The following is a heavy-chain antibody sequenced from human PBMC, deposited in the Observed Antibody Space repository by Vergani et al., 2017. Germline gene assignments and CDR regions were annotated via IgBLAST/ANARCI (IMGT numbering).Heavy chain of an antibody. CDR3: ARGASVAGINGFDY. CDR1: GGSISSGGYY. J-gene: IGHJ4*02. Sequence: QVQLQQWGAGLLKPSETLSLTCTVSGGSISSGGYYWSWIRQHPGKGLEWIGYIYYSGSTYYNPSLKSRVTISVDTSKNQFSLKLSSVTAADTAVYYCARGASVAGINGFDYWGQGTLVTVSS. D-gene: IGHD6-19*01. V-gene: IGHV4-31*03. CDR2: IYYSGST.